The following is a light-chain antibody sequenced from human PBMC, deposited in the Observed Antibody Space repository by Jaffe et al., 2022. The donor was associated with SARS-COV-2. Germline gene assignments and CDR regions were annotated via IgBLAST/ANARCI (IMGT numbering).Light chain of an antibody. CDR3: QQYDSDSWT. CDR2: KAS. J-gene: IGKJ1*01. CDR1: QTISSW. V-gene: IGKV1-5*03. Sequence: DIQMTQSPSTLSASVGDRVTITCRASQTISSWLAWYQQKPGKAPKLLVYKASSLESEGPSRFSGSGSGTEFALTISSLQPDDFATYYCQQYDSDSWTFGQGTKVEIK.